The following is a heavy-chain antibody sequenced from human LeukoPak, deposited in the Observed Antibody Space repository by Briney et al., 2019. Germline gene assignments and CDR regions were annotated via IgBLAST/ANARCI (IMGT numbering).Heavy chain of an antibody. J-gene: IGHJ4*02. Sequence: AASVKVSCKASGYTFTGYYMHWVRQAPGQGLEWMGWINPNSGGTNYAQKFQGRVTMTRDTSISTACMELSRLRSDDTAVYYCARESSYYGSGSYHAYWGQGTLVTVSS. D-gene: IGHD3-10*01. CDR2: INPNSGGT. CDR3: ARESSYYGSGSYHAY. V-gene: IGHV1-2*02. CDR1: GYTFTGYY.